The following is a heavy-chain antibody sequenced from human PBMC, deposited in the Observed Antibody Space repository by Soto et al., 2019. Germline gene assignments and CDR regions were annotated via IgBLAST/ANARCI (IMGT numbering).Heavy chain of an antibody. J-gene: IGHJ5*02. CDR2: IIPIFDSA. CDR1: GGSISSFA. Sequence: QVQLVQSGAEVKKPGSSVKVSCKASGGSISSFAISWVRQAPGQGLDWMGRIIPIFDSANYAQKFQGRVTMTADASTSTVYMELSSLRSEDTAVYYCARDDGSGWFFEAAWGQGTLVTVSS. V-gene: IGHV1-69*15. CDR3: ARDDGSGWFFEAA. D-gene: IGHD6-19*01.